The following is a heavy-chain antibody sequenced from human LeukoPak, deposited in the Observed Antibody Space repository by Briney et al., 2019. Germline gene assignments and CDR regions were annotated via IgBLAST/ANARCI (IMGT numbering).Heavy chain of an antibody. J-gene: IGHJ4*02. CDR1: GFTFSSYS. Sequence: GGSLRLSCAAPGFTFSSYSMNWVRQAPGKGLEWVSSISSSSSYIYYADSVKGRFTISRDNAKNSLYLQMNSLRAEDTAVYYCANGYSYGTAFDYWGQGTLATVSS. CDR3: ANGYSYGTAFDY. V-gene: IGHV3-21*01. CDR2: ISSSSSYI. D-gene: IGHD5-18*01.